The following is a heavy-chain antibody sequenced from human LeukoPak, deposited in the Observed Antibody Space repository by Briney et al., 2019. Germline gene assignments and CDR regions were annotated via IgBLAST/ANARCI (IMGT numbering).Heavy chain of an antibody. D-gene: IGHD4-17*01. J-gene: IGHJ4*02. Sequence: ASVTLSFKVAGYTLTELSMHWVRQAPGKGLEWMGGFDPEDGETIYAQKFQGRVTMTEDTSTDTAYMELSSLRSEDTAVYYCATATVSTFDYWGQGTMVTVSS. V-gene: IGHV1-24*01. CDR1: GYTLTELS. CDR2: FDPEDGET. CDR3: ATATVSTFDY.